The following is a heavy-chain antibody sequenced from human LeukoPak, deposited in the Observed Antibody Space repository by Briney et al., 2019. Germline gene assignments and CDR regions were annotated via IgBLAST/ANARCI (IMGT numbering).Heavy chain of an antibody. CDR1: GYSISSGYY. V-gene: IGHV4-38-2*02. Sequence: SGTLSLTCTVSGYSISSGYYWGWIRQPPGKGLEWIGSIYHSGSTYYNPSLKSRVTISVDTSKNQFSLKLSSVTAADTAVYYCAKSSYSIFDYWGQGTLVTVSS. CDR3: AKSSYSIFDY. CDR2: IYHSGST. J-gene: IGHJ4*02. D-gene: IGHD5-18*01.